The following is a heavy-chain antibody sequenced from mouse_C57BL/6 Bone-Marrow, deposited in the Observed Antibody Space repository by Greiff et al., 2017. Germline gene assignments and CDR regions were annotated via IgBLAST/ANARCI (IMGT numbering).Heavy chain of an antibody. CDR2: ISSGSSTI. CDR1: GFTFSDYG. Sequence: EVKLMESGGGLVKPGGSLKLSCEASGFTFSDYGMHWVRQAPEKGLEWVAYISSGSSTIYYADTVKGRFTISRDNAKNTLFLQRTSLGSEDTAMYYCARVLWGAYWGQGTLVTVSA. CDR3: ARVLWGAY. J-gene: IGHJ3*01. V-gene: IGHV5-17*01. D-gene: IGHD1-1*02.